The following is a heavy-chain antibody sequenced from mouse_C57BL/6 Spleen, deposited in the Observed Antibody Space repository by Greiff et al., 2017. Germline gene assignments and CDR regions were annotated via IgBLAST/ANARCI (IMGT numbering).Heavy chain of an antibody. CDR3: ARREAMDY. Sequence: QVQLQQSGAELVKPGASVRISCKASAYAFGGYWMNWVKQRPGKGLEWIGQIYPGDGDTNYNGKFKGKATLTADKSSSTAYMRLSSLTSEDSAVYFCARREAMDYWGQGTSVTVSS. J-gene: IGHJ4*01. CDR2: IYPGDGDT. CDR1: AYAFGGYW. V-gene: IGHV1-80*01.